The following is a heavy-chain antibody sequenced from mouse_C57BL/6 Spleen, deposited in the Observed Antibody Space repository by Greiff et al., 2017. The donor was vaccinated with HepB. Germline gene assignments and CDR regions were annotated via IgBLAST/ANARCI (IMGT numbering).Heavy chain of an antibody. Sequence: EVKLMESGGGLVQPGGSLSLSCAASGFTFTDYYMSWVRQPPGKALEWLGFIRNKANGYTTEYSASVKGRFTISRDNSQSILYLQMNALRAEDSATYYCARHTLLYYFDYWGQGTTLTVSS. CDR3: ARHTLLYYFDY. CDR1: GFTFTDYY. CDR2: IRNKANGYTT. V-gene: IGHV7-3*01. J-gene: IGHJ2*01.